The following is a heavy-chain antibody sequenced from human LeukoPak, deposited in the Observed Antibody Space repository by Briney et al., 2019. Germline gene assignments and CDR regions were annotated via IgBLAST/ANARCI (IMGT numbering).Heavy chain of an antibody. CDR2: MNPNSGNT. CDR3: ARGHYDFWSGYHPYRL. J-gene: IGHJ4*02. D-gene: IGHD3-3*01. Sequence: ASVKVSCKASGYTFTSYDINWVRQATGQGLEWMGWMNPNSGNTGYAQKFQGRVTMIRNTSISTAYMELSSLRSEDTAVYYCARGHYDFWSGYHPYRLWGQGTLVTVSS. V-gene: IGHV1-8*01. CDR1: GYTFTSYD.